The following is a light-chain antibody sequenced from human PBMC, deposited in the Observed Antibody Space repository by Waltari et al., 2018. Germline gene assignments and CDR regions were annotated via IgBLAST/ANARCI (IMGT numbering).Light chain of an antibody. V-gene: IGLV2-23*02. J-gene: IGLJ1*01. CDR3: CSYAGLGTYV. CDR2: EVI. Sequence: QSALPQPAPVSGTPGQSITISCTGTTTDVGNYDLVSWYQHHPGKAPKLLICEVIKRPSGVSSRFSGSKSGSTASLTISGLQPDDEADYYCCSYAGLGTYVFGSGTKVTVL. CDR1: TTDVGNYDL.